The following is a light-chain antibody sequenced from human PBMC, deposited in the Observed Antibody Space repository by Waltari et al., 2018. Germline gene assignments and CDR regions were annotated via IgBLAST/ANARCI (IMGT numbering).Light chain of an antibody. CDR2: AAS. V-gene: IGKV1-8*01. Sequence: AIRMTQSPSSISASTGDRVTITCRANQSISSYLAWYQQKPGKAPNLLLYAASTLQSGVPSRFSGSGSRTDFTLTISCLQSEDFATFYCQQYYTYPWTFGQGTKVEVK. CDR1: QSISSY. CDR3: QQYYTYPWT. J-gene: IGKJ1*01.